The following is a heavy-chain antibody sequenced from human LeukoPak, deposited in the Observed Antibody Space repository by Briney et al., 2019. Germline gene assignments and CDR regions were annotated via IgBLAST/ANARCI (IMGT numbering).Heavy chain of an antibody. V-gene: IGHV4-59*08. CDR1: GGSISSYY. D-gene: IGHD6-6*01. J-gene: IGHJ4*02. CDR2: IYYSGST. Sequence: SETLSLTCTVSGGSISSYYWSWIRQPPGKGLEWIGYIYYSGSTNYNPSLRSRVTISVDTSKNQFSLKLSSVTAADTAVYYCARRSSSLDYWGQGTLVTVSS. CDR3: ARRSSSLDY.